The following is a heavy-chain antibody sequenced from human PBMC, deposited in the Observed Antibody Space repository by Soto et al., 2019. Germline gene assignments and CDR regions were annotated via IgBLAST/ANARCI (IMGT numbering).Heavy chain of an antibody. Sequence: QLQESGPGRVKPSETLSLTCTVSGGSISSNGRYWRWIRQPPGKVLEGIASINYSGSTYHNPSLKSSVTISIDTCKNQFSLRLGSVTAADTAVYYCARLGSSVWYQCSYPDSWGQGSLVTASS. CDR1: GGSISSNGRY. CDR3: ARLGSSVWYQCSYPDS. CDR2: INYSGST. D-gene: IGHD6-19*01. J-gene: IGHJ5*01. V-gene: IGHV4-39*01.